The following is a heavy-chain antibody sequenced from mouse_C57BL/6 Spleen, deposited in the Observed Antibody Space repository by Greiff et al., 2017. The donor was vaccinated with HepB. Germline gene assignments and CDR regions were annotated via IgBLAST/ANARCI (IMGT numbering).Heavy chain of an antibody. CDR2: IYPGSGST. Sequence: QVQLQQPGAELVKPGASVKMSCKASGYTFTSYWITWVKQKPGQGLEWIGEIYPGSGSTNYNEKVKGRATLTVDTSSSTAYMQLSSLTSEDSAVYYCARTGDGYSPFAYWGQGTLVTVSA. CDR3: ARTGDGYSPFAY. CDR1: GYTFTSYW. D-gene: IGHD2-3*01. V-gene: IGHV1-55*01. J-gene: IGHJ3*01.